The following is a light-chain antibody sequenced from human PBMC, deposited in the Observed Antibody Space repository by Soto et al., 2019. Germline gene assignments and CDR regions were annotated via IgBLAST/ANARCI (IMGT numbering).Light chain of an antibody. CDR3: QQHNQWPIT. J-gene: IGKJ5*01. Sequence: EIVMTQSPATLSVSPGETASLSCRASQSAGNFLAWYQQKPGQAPRLLIYYISTRATGIPARFSGSGSGTEFTLTINSLQSEDSAVYYSQQHNQWPITFGQGTRLEIK. CDR1: QSAGNF. CDR2: YIS. V-gene: IGKV3D-15*01.